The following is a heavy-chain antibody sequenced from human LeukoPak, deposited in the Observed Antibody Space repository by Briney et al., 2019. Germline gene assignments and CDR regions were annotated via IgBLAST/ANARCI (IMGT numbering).Heavy chain of an antibody. CDR3: ARIPTVTFFDY. J-gene: IGHJ4*02. Sequence: PSETLSLTCAVYGGSFSGYYWSWIRQPPGKGLEWIGEINHSGSTNYNPSLKSRVTISVDTSKNQFSLKLSSVTAADTAVYYCARIPTVTFFDYWGQGTLVTVSS. CDR1: GGSFSGYY. CDR2: INHSGST. D-gene: IGHD4-17*01. V-gene: IGHV4-34*01.